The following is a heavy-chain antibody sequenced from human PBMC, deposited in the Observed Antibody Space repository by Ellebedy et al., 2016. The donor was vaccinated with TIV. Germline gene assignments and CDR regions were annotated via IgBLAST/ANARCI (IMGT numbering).Heavy chain of an antibody. CDR3: AKDYTAYSNDV. CDR2: IYTTGLK. Sequence: GETLKISCAASGFTVSSSSLTWVRQAPGKGLQWVSIIYTTGLKTYADSVRGRFTISRDSSENTLYLQMNRLRADDTAVYYCAKDYTAYSNDVWGQGTLVTVSS. V-gene: IGHV3-53*01. J-gene: IGHJ4*02. CDR1: GFTVSSSS. D-gene: IGHD5-18*01.